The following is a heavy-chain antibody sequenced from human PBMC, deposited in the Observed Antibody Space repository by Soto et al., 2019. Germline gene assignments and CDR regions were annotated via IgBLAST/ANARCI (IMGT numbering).Heavy chain of an antibody. CDR1: GGTFSSYT. CDR3: ARGADCSGGSCYPYYYYYMDV. Sequence: SVKVSCKASGGTFSSYTISWVRQAPGQGLEWMGRIIPILGIANYAQKFQGRVTITADKSTSTAYMELSSLRSEDTAVYYCARGADCSGGSCYPYYYYYMDVWGKGTTVTVSS. J-gene: IGHJ6*03. CDR2: IIPILGIA. D-gene: IGHD2-15*01. V-gene: IGHV1-69*02.